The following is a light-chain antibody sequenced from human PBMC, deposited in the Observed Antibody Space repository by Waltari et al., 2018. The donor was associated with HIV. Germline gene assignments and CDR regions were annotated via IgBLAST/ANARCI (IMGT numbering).Light chain of an antibody. V-gene: IGLV1-44*01. J-gene: IGLJ3*02. CDR2: SNT. Sequence: QSVLTQPPSASGTPGQRVTISCSGSSSKIGSNTVNWYQQLPGTAPKLLIYSNTRRPSGGPDRFSGSKSGTSASLAISGLQSEDEADYYCAAWHDSLNGSWVFGGGTKLTVL. CDR1: SSKIGSNT. CDR3: AAWHDSLNGSWV.